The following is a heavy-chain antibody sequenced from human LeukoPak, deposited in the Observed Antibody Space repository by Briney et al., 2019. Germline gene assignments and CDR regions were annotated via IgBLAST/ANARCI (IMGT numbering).Heavy chain of an antibody. Sequence: SETLSLTCSVSSGSISSSSYYWGWIRQPPGKGLEWIGSIFYSGTTYYNPSLKSRVTISVDTSKNQFSLKLSSVSAADTAVYYCARWPRGFIWFGELSHDWGQGTLVTVSS. D-gene: IGHD3-10*01. CDR3: ARWPRGFIWFGELSHD. CDR2: IFYSGTT. V-gene: IGHV4-39*07. CDR1: SGSISSSSYY. J-gene: IGHJ4*02.